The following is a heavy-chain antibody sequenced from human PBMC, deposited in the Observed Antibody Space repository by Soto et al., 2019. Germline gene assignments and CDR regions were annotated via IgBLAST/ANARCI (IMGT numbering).Heavy chain of an antibody. Sequence: EVQLLESGGGLVQPGGSLRLSCAASGFTFSNYAMSWVRQAPGKGLEWVSVISGSGSCTYYADSVKGRFSISRDHSKNTLYVQMSSLRAEDTAVYYCARRSPSWAFDIWGQGTMVTVSS. V-gene: IGHV3-23*01. CDR3: ARRSPSWAFDI. CDR1: GFTFSNYA. CDR2: ISGSGSCT. D-gene: IGHD2-15*01. J-gene: IGHJ3*02.